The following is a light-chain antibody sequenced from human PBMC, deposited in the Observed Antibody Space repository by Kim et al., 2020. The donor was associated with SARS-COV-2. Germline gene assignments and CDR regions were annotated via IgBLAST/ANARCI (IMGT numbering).Light chain of an antibody. CDR2: GAS. CDR1: PSVSSSY. J-gene: IGKJ4*01. CDR3: QQYGSFPLT. Sequence: SAGERATLSCRASPSVSSSYLAWYQQKPGQAPRLLIYGASSRATGIPDRFSGSGSGTDFTLTISRLEPEDFAVYYCQQYGSFPLTFGGGTKVDIK. V-gene: IGKV3-20*01.